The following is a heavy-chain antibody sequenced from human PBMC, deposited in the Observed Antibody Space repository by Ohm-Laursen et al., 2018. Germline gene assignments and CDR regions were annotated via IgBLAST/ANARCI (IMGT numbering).Heavy chain of an antibody. CDR3: ARHYWFDP. V-gene: IGHV4-59*08. CDR1: GGSISSYY. J-gene: IGHJ5*02. Sequence: SDTLSLTCAVSGGSISSYYWSWIRQPPGKGLEWIGYIYHSGSTNYNPSLKSRVTISVDTSKNHFSLKLTSVTAADTAVYYCARHYWFDPWGRGTLVTVSS. CDR2: IYHSGST.